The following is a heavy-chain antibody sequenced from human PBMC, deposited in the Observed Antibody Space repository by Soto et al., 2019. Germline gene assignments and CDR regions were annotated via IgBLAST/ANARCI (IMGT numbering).Heavy chain of an antibody. CDR3: AREVSAAAGDY. CDR1: GFTFSSYS. CDR2: ISSSSSYI. J-gene: IGHJ4*02. Sequence: GSLRLSCAASGFTFSSYSMNWVRQAPGKGLEWVSSISSSSSYIYYADSVKGRFTISRDNAKNSLYLQMNSLRAEDTAVYYCAREVSAAAGDYWGQGTLVTVSS. D-gene: IGHD6-13*01. V-gene: IGHV3-21*01.